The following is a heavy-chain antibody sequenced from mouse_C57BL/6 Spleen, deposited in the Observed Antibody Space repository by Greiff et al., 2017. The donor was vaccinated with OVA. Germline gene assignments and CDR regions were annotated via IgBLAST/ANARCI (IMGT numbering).Heavy chain of an antibody. CDR2: ILPGSGST. V-gene: IGHV1-9*01. D-gene: IGHD1-1*01. CDR3: ARFQSYGSSYYGFAY. Sequence: QVQLKQSGAELMKPGASVKLSCKATGYTFTGYWIEWVKQRPGHGLEWIGEILPGSGSTKYNEKFKGKATLTADTSSNTAYMQLSSLTTDDSASFFLARFQSYGSSYYGFAYWGQGTLVTVSA. J-gene: IGHJ3*01. CDR1: GYTFTGYW.